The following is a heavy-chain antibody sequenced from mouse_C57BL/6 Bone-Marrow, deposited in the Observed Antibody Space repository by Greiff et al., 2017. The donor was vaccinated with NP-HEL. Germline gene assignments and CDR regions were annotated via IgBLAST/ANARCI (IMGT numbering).Heavy chain of an antibody. V-gene: IGHV1-9*01. Sequence: VQLQQSGAELMKPGASVKLSCKATGYTFTGYWIEWVKQRPGHGLEWIGEILPGSGSTNYTEKFKGKATFTADTSSNTAYMQLSTLATEDSAIYSSARSPTYLVYFDYWGQGTTLTVSS. D-gene: IGHD5-5*01. CDR2: ILPGSGST. J-gene: IGHJ2*01. CDR3: ARSPTYLVYFDY. CDR1: GYTFTGYW.